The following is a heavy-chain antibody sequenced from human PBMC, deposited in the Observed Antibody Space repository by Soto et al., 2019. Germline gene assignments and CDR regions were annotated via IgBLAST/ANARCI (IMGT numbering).Heavy chain of an antibody. CDR1: GGTFSSYA. D-gene: IGHD6-19*01. CDR2: IIPIFGTA. V-gene: IGHV1-69*13. Sequence: SVKVSCKASGGTFSSYAISWVRQAPGQGLEWMGGIIPIFGTANYAQKFQGRVTITADESTSTAYMELSSLRSEDTAVYYCARSHSTTPVAVAGPDYYFGLWGRGTLVTVSS. J-gene: IGHJ4*02. CDR3: ARSHSTTPVAVAGPDYYFGL.